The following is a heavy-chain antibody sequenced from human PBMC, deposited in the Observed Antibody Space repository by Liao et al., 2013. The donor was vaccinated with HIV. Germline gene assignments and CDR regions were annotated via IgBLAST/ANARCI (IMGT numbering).Heavy chain of an antibody. Sequence: QLQLQESGPGLVKPSETLSLTCTVSGGSINSTSYYWGWIRQPPGTGLQWIGSLYYSGTTSYNPSLKSRVTISMDGSMTRFSLKMTSLTAADTAVFYCARAKLGGYRYAFDYWGQGMLVTVSS. D-gene: IGHD3-16*02. CDR1: GGSINSTSYY. J-gene: IGHJ4*02. V-gene: IGHV4-39*07. CDR3: ARAKLGGYRYAFDY. CDR2: LYYSGTT.